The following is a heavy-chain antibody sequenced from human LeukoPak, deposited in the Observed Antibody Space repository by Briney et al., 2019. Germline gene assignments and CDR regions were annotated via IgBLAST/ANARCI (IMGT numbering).Heavy chain of an antibody. J-gene: IGHJ4*02. CDR1: GYTFTGYY. CDR2: INPNSCGT. CDR3: ARGDSSGYYYVWFDY. V-gene: IGHV1-2*02. D-gene: IGHD3-22*01. Sequence: ASVKVSSTASGYTFTGYYMHWVRQAPGQGLEWMGWINPNSCGTNYAQKFQGRVTMIRETSISTAYMELSRLRSGDTAGYYGARGDSSGYYYVWFDYWGQGTLVTVSS.